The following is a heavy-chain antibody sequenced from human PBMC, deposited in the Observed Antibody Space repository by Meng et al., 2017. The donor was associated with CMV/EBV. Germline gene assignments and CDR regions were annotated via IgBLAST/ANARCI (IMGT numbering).Heavy chain of an antibody. CDR3: ARNPLNATYYDFWSGYYNYYYYGMDV. CDR1: GGSFSGHY. CDR2: INHSGST. V-gene: IGHV4-34*01. J-gene: IGHJ6*02. D-gene: IGHD3-3*01. Sequence: SETLSLTCAVYGGSFSGHYWSWIRQPPGKGLEWIGEINHSGSTNYNPSLKSRVTISVDTSKNQFSLKLSSVTAADTAVYYCARNPLNATYYDFWSGYYNYYYYGMDVWGQGTTVTVSS.